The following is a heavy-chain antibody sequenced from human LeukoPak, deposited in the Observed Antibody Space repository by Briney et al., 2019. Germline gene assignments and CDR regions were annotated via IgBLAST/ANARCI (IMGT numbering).Heavy chain of an antibody. CDR1: GYTFTGYY. D-gene: IGHD5-24*01. J-gene: IGHJ6*03. CDR2: INPNSGGT. Sequence: ASVKVSCKASGYTFTGYYMHWVRQAPGQGLEWMGWINPNSGGTNYAQKFQGRVTMTRDTSISTAYMELSRLRSDDTAVYYCARGAWLQNNYYYMDVWGKGTTVTVSS. V-gene: IGHV1-2*02. CDR3: ARGAWLQNNYYYMDV.